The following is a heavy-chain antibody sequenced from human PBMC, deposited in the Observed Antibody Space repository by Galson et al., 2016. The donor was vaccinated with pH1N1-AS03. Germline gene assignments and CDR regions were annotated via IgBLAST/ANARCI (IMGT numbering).Heavy chain of an antibody. D-gene: IGHD1-26*01. Sequence: SLRLSCAGSGFTFGDYPLTCVRQAPGKGLEWVGFIRTDGTTEYVASVEGRFSISRDDSKGIAYLQMNSLKTEDTAVYYCARFGFTGSYYYAFDIWGQGTMVTVSS. CDR2: IRTDGTT. J-gene: IGHJ3*02. CDR3: ARFGFTGSYYYAFDI. CDR1: GFTFGDYP. V-gene: IGHV3-49*04.